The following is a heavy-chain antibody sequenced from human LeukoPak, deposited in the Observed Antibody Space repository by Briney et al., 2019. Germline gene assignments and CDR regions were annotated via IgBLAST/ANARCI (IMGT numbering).Heavy chain of an antibody. D-gene: IGHD3-10*01. J-gene: IGHJ4*02. CDR3: ARGEVHYYGSGSDY. V-gene: IGHV3-74*01. CDR2: INSDGINT. CDR1: GFTFSNAW. Sequence: GGSLRLSCAASGFTFSNAWMHWVRQAPGKGLVWVSRINSDGINTSYADSVKGRFTISRDNAKNTLNLQMNSLRAEDTAVYYCARGEVHYYGSGSDYWGQGTLVTVSS.